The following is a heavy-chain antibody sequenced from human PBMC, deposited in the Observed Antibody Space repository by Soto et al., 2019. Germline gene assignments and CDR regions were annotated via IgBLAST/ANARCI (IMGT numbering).Heavy chain of an antibody. CDR2: IYYLGST. CDR1: GGSMSEYS. CDR3: ARDGYDGSGSPYPAY. D-gene: IGHD3-10*01. V-gene: IGHV4-59*01. Sequence: SETLSLTCTVSGGSMSEYSWSWIRQSPGKGLEWIGYIYYLGSTDYNPSLKSRVTISVDTSKRQFSLRLTSVTAADTAVYYCARDGYDGSGSPYPAYWGPGTQVTVSS. J-gene: IGHJ4*02.